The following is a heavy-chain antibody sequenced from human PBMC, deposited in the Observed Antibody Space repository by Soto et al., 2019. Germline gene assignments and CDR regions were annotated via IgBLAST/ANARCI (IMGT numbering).Heavy chain of an antibody. CDR1: GGTFSSYA. V-gene: IGHV1-69*13. Sequence: ASVKVSCKASGGTFSSYAISWVRQAPGQGLEWMGGIIPIFGTANYAQKFQGRVTITADESTSTAYMELSSLRSEDAAVYYCARDFKISGDYYFDYWGQGTLVTVSS. D-gene: IGHD4-17*01. J-gene: IGHJ4*02. CDR2: IIPIFGTA. CDR3: ARDFKISGDYYFDY.